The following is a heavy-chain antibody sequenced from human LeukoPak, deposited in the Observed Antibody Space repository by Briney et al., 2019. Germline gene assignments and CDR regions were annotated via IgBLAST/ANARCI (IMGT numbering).Heavy chain of an antibody. D-gene: IGHD5-12*01. V-gene: IGHV1-18*01. CDR2: ISAYNGNT. CDR3: ARGTARWVATITSGLIDY. J-gene: IGHJ4*02. Sequence: ASVTVSCKASGYTLTSYGISWVRQAPGQGLEWMGWISAYNGNTNYAQKFQGRVTMTRDTSISTAYMELSRLRSDDTAVYYCARGTARWVATITSGLIDYWGQGTLVTVSS. CDR1: GYTLTSYG.